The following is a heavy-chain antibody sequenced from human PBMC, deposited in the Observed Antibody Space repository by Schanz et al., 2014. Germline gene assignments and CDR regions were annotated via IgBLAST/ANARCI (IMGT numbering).Heavy chain of an antibody. CDR2: TRYDGNNK. D-gene: IGHD3-10*01. Sequence: QVQLVESGGGVVQPGRSLRLSCAASGFTFSRYGMHWVRQAPGKGLEWVAATRYDGNNKYYVDSVKGRFTISRDNSKNTLYLQVNSLRAEDTAVYYCARGIITMVRGGDVGAFDMWGQGTMVTVSS. V-gene: IGHV3-33*01. CDR1: GFTFSRYG. J-gene: IGHJ3*02. CDR3: ARGIITMVRGGDVGAFDM.